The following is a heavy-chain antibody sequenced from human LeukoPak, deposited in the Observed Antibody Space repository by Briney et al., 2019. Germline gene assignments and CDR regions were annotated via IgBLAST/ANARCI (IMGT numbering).Heavy chain of an antibody. Sequence: ASVKVSCKASGGTFSSYAISWVRQAPGQGLEWMGGIIPIFGTANYAQKFQGRVTITADESTSTAYMELSSLRSEDTAVYYCARDGADYYDSSGQLLDYWGQGTLVTVSS. J-gene: IGHJ4*02. CDR3: ARDGADYYDSSGQLLDY. CDR2: IIPIFGTA. CDR1: GGTFSSYA. D-gene: IGHD3-22*01. V-gene: IGHV1-69*13.